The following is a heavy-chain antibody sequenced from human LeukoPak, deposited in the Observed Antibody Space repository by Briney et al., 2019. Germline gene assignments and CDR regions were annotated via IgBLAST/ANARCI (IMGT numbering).Heavy chain of an antibody. D-gene: IGHD3-3*01. J-gene: IGHJ4*02. CDR2: INSDGSTT. CDR3: ARDDYYLDY. Sequence: GGSLRLSCAASGFTFSSYWMHWVRQAPGKGLVWVSRINSDGSTTNYADSVKGRFTISRDNTKNTLYLQMNSLGAEDTAVYYCARDDYYLDYWGQGTLVTVFS. CDR1: GFTFSSYW. V-gene: IGHV3-74*01.